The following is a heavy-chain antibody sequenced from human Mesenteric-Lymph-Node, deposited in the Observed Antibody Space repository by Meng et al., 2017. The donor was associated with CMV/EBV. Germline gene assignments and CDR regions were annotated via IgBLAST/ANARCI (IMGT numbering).Heavy chain of an antibody. Sequence: SETLSLTCTVSGGSISSSSYYWGWIRQPPGKGLEWIGSIYYSGSTYYNPSLKSRVTISVDTSKNQFSLKLSSVTAADTAVYYCARGRAVFDYWGQGTLVTVSS. CDR1: GGSISSSSYY. CDR2: IYYSGST. CDR3: ARGRAVFDY. V-gene: IGHV4-39*07. J-gene: IGHJ4*02.